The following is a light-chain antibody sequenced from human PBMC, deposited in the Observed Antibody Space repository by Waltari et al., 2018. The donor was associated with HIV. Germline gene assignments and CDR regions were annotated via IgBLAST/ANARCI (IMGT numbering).Light chain of an antibody. J-gene: IGLJ2*01. CDR1: SSNIGNNY. V-gene: IGLV1-51*01. Sequence: QSVLTQPPSVSAAPGETVIISCSGSSSNIGNNYVSWYQQPPGTAPKLFIYDDGRRHSGIPDRFSGSRSGTSATLGITGLQTGDEADYYCGTWDTTLSAVVFGGGTKLTVL. CDR2: DDG. CDR3: GTWDTTLSAVV.